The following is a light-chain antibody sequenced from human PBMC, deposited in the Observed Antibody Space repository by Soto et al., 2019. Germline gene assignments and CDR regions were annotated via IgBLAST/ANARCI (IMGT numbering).Light chain of an antibody. J-gene: IGKJ4*01. CDR3: QQLNGYVALT. CDR1: QGISTY. Sequence: DIQLTQSPSFLYASVGERVTFTCRASQGISTYLAWYQQRPGKAPKLLIYDASTLQSGVPSRFSGSRSGTEFTLTISSLQPEDFATYYCQQLNGYVALTFGGGTKVEIK. V-gene: IGKV1-9*01. CDR2: DAS.